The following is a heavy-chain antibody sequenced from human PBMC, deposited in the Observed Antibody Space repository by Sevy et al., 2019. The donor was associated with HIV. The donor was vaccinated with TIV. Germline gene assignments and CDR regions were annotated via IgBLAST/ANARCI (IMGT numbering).Heavy chain of an antibody. D-gene: IGHD3-3*01. V-gene: IGHV3-23*01. Sequence: GGSLRLSCVASGFRFSAFGMTWVRQAAGAGLEWVSGINGGGGSTYYRNSVKGRFTVSRDNSKNTGYLQMNSLRADDTAVYYCAKAPYYDFWSHNYNNWFDPWGQRTLVTVSS. CDR2: INGGGGST. CDR1: GFRFSAFG. CDR3: AKAPYYDFWSHNYNNWFDP. J-gene: IGHJ5*02.